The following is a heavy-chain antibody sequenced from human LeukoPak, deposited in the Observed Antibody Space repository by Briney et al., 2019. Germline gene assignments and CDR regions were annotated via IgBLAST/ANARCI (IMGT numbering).Heavy chain of an antibody. J-gene: IGHJ2*01. D-gene: IGHD2-21*02. CDR3: ARHSTAIWYFDL. CDR2: IYYSGST. CDR1: GGSISSSSYY. V-gene: IGHV4-39*01. Sequence: SETLSLTCTVSGGSISSSSYYWGWIRQPPGKGLEWIGSIYYSGSTYYNPSLKSRVTISVDKSKKQFSLKLTSVAAADTALYYCARHSTAIWYFDLWGRGTLVTVSS.